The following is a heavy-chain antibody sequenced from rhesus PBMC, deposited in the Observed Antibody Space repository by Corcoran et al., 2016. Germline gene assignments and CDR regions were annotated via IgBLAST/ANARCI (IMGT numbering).Heavy chain of an antibody. J-gene: IGHJ4*01. CDR2: IYGSTM. V-gene: IGHV3-11*01. CDR3: TRNSNYQDKLGYYFDY. Sequence: EVQLAESGGGLVQPGGSLRLSCAASGFTVSSYWMSWVRQAPGKGLEWLFDIYGSTMYYGDSVKGRFTVVRDYAENSLYLKMNILSAEDTAVYYCTRNSNYQDKLGYYFDYWGQGVLVTVSS. CDR1: GFTVSSYW. D-gene: IGHD4-23*01.